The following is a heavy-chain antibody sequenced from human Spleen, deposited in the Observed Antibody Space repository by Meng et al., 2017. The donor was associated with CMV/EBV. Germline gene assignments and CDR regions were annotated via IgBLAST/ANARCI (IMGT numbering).Heavy chain of an antibody. CDR1: GESFSDYY. D-gene: IGHD2-2*01. CDR2: INHSGST. V-gene: IGHV4-34*01. Sequence: YGESFSDYYWNWIRQPPRKGLEWIAEINHSGSTKYNPSLESRVTISVDTSKNQFSLKLSSVTAADTAVYYCARLQYQLLWRGPLDVWGQGTTVTVSS. J-gene: IGHJ6*02. CDR3: ARLQYQLLWRGPLDV.